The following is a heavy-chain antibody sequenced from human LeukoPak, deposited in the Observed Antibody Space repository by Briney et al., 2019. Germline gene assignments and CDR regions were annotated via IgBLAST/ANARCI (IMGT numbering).Heavy chain of an antibody. CDR3: ARSRSGYYEDY. V-gene: IGHV3-7*01. D-gene: IGHD5-12*01. CDR2: IKEDGSEK. CDR1: GFTFSNYW. J-gene: IGHJ4*02. Sequence: GGSLRLSCAASGFTFSNYWMTWVCQAPGKGLEWVANIKEDGSEKYYVDSVKGRFTISRDNAKNSLSLQLNSLSAEDTAVYYCARSRSGYYEDYWGQGTLVTVSS.